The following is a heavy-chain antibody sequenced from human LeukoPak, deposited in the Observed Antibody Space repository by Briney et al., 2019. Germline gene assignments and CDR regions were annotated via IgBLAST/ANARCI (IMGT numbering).Heavy chain of an antibody. CDR3: AKGSGWVYFDS. D-gene: IGHD6-19*01. Sequence: GGSLRLSCAASGFTFSSYAMSWVRQAPGKGLEWVSSINGGGGDTFYADSVKGRFTISRDNSKNSLYMQMSSLRDEDTAVYYCAKGSGWVYFDSWGQGPLVTVSS. J-gene: IGHJ4*02. V-gene: IGHV3-23*01. CDR2: INGGGGDT. CDR1: GFTFSSYA.